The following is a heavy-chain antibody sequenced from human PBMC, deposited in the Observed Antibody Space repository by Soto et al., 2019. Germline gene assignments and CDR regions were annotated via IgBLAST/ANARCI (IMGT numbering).Heavy chain of an antibody. CDR1: GFAFSSSA. CDR2: ISGNGGST. V-gene: IGHV3-23*01. J-gene: IGHJ4*02. D-gene: IGHD2-8*01. Sequence: GGSLRLSCAASGFAFSSSAMSWVRQAPWKGLEWVSVISGNGGSTNYADSVKGRFTISRDNSKNTLYLQMNSLRAEDTAVYYCAKTPRYCTNGVCYGVSFDYWGQGTLVTVSS. CDR3: AKTPRYCTNGVCYGVSFDY.